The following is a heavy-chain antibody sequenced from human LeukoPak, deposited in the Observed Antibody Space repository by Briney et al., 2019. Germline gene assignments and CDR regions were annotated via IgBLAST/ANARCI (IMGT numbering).Heavy chain of an antibody. CDR1: GFTFSRQW. CDR2: ISWNSGSI. V-gene: IGHV3-9*01. J-gene: IGHJ3*01. D-gene: IGHD3-22*01. CDR3: ANRGGGYYDGYFV. Sequence: GGSLRLSCAASGFTFSRQWMSWVRQAPGKGLEWVSGISWNSGSIGYADSVKGRFTISRDNAKNSLYLQMNSLRAEDTALYYCANRGGGYYDGYFVWGQGTMVTVSS.